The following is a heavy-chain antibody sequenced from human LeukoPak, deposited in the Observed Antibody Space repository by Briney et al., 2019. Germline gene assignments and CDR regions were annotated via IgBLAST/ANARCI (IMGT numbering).Heavy chain of an antibody. CDR1: GYTFSIYN. D-gene: IGHD1-7*01. J-gene: IGHJ4*02. CDR3: AREGVTGTGLDY. V-gene: IGHV1-46*01. CDR2: INPSGGT. Sequence: ASVKVSCKASGYTFSIYNMHWVRQAPGQGLEWMGIINPSGGTSYAQKLQGGVTMTRDTSTSTLYMELSSLRSEDTAVYYCAREGVTGTGLDYWGQGTLVTVSS.